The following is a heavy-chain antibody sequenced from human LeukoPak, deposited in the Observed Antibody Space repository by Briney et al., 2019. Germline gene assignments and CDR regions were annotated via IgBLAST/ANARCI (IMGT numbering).Heavy chain of an antibody. CDR2: VNLQGST. Sequence: TSRTLSLTCGVSGGSITNTNYWTWVRPPPGKGLEWIGEVNLQGSTNYNPSLMGRVAIAVDTSENHISLQLTSVTAADTAVYYCAREGGPYRPLDYSGQGTLVTVSS. J-gene: IGHJ4*02. V-gene: IGHV4-4*02. CDR1: GGSITNTNY. CDR3: AREGGPYRPLDY.